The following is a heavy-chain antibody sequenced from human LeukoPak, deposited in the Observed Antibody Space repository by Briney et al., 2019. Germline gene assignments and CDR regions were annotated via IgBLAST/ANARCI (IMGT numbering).Heavy chain of an antibody. J-gene: IGHJ4*02. CDR3: AGTYNYYDSSGYLFN. CDR2: IYTSGST. Sequence: PSETLSLTCTVSGGSISSGSYYWSWIRQPAGKGLEWIGRIYTSGSTNYSPSLKSRVTISVDTSKNQFSLKLSSVTAADTAVYYCAGTYNYYDSSGYLFNWGQGTLVTVSS. D-gene: IGHD3-22*01. V-gene: IGHV4-61*02. CDR1: GGSISSGSYY.